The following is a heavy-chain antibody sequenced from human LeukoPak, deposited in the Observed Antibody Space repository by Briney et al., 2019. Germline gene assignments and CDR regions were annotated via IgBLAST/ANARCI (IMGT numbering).Heavy chain of an antibody. V-gene: IGHV3-48*03. Sequence: GGSLRLSCAASGFTLSSYEMNWVRLAPGKGLEWISYISRTGNRIYYADSVKGRFTISRDSAKNSLYLQMNSLRAEDTAVYYCARGPYSSNWYVDYWGQGTLVTVAS. CDR3: ARGPYSSNWYVDY. D-gene: IGHD6-13*01. CDR1: GFTLSSYE. CDR2: ISRTGNRI. J-gene: IGHJ4*02.